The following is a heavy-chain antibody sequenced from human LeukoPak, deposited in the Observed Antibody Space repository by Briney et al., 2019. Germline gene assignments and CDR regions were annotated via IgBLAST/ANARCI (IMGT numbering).Heavy chain of an antibody. D-gene: IGHD2-2*01. CDR1: GGPISSGDYY. CDR3: ATSPPVVPAAITAFDI. V-gene: IGHV4-61*02. Sequence: PSQTLSLTCTVSGGPISSGDYYWSWIRQPPGKGLEWIGRIYTSGSTPDYSPSLKSRVTMSIDTSKNQFSLQLSSVTAADTAVYYCATSPPVVPAAITAFDIWGQGTMVTVSS. CDR2: IYTSGSTP. J-gene: IGHJ3*02.